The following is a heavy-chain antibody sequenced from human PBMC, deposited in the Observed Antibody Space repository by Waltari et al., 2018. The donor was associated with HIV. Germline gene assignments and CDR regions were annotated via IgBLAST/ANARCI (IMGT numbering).Heavy chain of an antibody. D-gene: IGHD3-3*01. Sequence: EVQLVQSGAEVKKPGASLKISCKGSGYSFTSHWIGWVRQMLGKGLEWMGIIYPGDSDTRYSPSFQGQVTISADKSISTAYLQWSSLKASDTAMYYCARPGITIFGVTDDAFDIWGQGTMVTVSS. CDR1: GYSFTSHW. CDR2: IYPGDSDT. CDR3: ARPGITIFGVTDDAFDI. J-gene: IGHJ3*02. V-gene: IGHV5-51*03.